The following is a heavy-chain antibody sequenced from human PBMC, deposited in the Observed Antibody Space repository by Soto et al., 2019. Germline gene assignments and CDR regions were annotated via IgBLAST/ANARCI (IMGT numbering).Heavy chain of an antibody. V-gene: IGHV3-30*18. CDR3: AKDLLMANIVGATTAYYYYGMDV. J-gene: IGHJ6*02. Sequence: GGSLRLSCAASGFTFSSYGMHWVRQAPGKGLEWVAVISYDGSNKYYADSVKGRFTISRDNSKNTLYLQMNSLRAEDTAVYYCAKDLLMANIVGATTAYYYYGMDVWGQGTTVTVSS. CDR1: GFTFSSYG. D-gene: IGHD1-26*01. CDR2: ISYDGSNK.